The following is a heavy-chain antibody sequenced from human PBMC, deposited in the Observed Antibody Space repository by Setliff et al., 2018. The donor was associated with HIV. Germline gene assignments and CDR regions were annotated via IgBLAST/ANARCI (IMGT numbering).Heavy chain of an antibody. J-gene: IGHJ6*02. CDR2: VNHGGEA. CDR1: NGSFSGYF. V-gene: IGHV4-34*01. CDR3: ARDGPDCSSTKCYAQDYYYYGMDV. D-gene: IGHD2-2*01. Sequence: SETLSLTCTVSNGSFSGYFWHWIRQAPGRGLEWIGAVNHGGEANYNPSLESRATISADTSKRQFALALSSVTAADTAVYYCARDGPDCSSTKCYAQDYYYYGMDVWGQGTTVTVSS.